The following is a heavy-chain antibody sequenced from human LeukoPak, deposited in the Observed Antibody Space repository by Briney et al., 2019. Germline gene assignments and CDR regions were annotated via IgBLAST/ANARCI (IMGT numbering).Heavy chain of an antibody. D-gene: IGHD4-17*01. V-gene: IGHV3-23*01. Sequence: PGGSLRLSCAASGFTFSSYAMSWVRQAPGKGLEWVSAISGSGGSTYYADSGKGRFTISRDNSKNTLYLQMNSLRAEDTAVYYCAKDPGKTVTHSSIYFDYWGQGTLVTVSS. CDR1: GFTFSSYA. CDR2: ISGSGGST. CDR3: AKDPGKTVTHSSIYFDY. J-gene: IGHJ4*02.